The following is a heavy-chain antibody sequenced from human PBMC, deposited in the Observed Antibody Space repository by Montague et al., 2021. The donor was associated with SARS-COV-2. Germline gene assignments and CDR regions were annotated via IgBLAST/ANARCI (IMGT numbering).Heavy chain of an antibody. Sequence: PALVKPTQTLTLTCTFSGFSLSTSGMCVSWIRQSPGKALEWLARIDWDDDKYYSTSLKTRLTISKDTSKNQVVLTMINMDPVDTATYYCARTHYDILPGYYYDMDVWGQGTTVTVSS. V-gene: IGHV2-70*11. J-gene: IGHJ6*02. CDR2: IDWDDDK. CDR1: GFSLSTSGMC. CDR3: ARTHYDILPGYYYDMDV. D-gene: IGHD3-9*01.